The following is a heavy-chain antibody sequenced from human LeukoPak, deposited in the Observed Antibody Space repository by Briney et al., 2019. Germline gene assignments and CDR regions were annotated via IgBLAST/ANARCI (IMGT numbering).Heavy chain of an antibody. J-gene: IGHJ5*02. CDR3: ARVTIPKWFDP. V-gene: IGHV1-18*04. CDR2: ISAYNGNT. D-gene: IGHD5-24*01. CDR1: GYTFTGYY. Sequence: ASVKVSCKASGYTFTGYYMHWVRQAPGQGLEWMGWISAYNGNTNYAQKLQGRVTMTTDTSTSTAYMELRSLRSDDTAVYYCARVTIPKWFDPWGQGTLVTVSS.